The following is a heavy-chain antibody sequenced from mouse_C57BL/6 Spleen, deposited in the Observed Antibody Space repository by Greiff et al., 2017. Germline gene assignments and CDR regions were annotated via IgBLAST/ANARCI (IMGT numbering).Heavy chain of an antibody. CDR3: ARSDYYYGSSYGYFDV. CDR1: GYTFTDYY. J-gene: IGHJ1*03. D-gene: IGHD1-1*01. V-gene: IGHV1-76*01. CDR2: IYPGSGNT. Sequence: QVQLKQSGAELVRPGASVKLSCKASGYTFTDYYINWVKQRPGQGLEWIARIYPGSGNTYYHEKFKGKATLTAEKSSSTAYMQLSSLTSEDSAVYFCARSDYYYGSSYGYFDVWGTGTTVTVSS.